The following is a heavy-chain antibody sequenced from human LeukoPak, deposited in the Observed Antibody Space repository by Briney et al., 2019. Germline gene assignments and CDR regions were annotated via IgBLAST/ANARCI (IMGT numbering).Heavy chain of an antibody. D-gene: IGHD2-2*01. CDR3: ARSADEYQLLSPWNY. Sequence: PGGSLRLSCAASGFTFSSYAMSWVRQAPGKGLEWVSSISSSSNYIYYADSVKGRFTISRDNAKNSLYLQMDSLRGEDTAVYYCARSADEYQLLSPWNYWGQGTLVTVSS. CDR2: ISSSSNYI. CDR1: GFTFSSYA. V-gene: IGHV3-21*01. J-gene: IGHJ4*02.